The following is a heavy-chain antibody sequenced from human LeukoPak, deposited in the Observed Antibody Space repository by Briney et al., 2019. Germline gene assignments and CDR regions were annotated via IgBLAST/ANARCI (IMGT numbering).Heavy chain of an antibody. D-gene: IGHD6-6*01. CDR2: INHSGST. J-gene: IGHJ5*02. V-gene: IGHV4-34*01. CDR1: GGSFSGYY. CDR3: ARGPRFRIAASRFDP. Sequence: PSETLSLTCAVYGGSFSGYYWSWIRKPPGKGLEWIGEINHSGSTNYNPSLKSRVTISVDTSKNQFSLKLSSVTAADTAVYYCARGPRFRIAASRFDPWGQGTLVTVSS.